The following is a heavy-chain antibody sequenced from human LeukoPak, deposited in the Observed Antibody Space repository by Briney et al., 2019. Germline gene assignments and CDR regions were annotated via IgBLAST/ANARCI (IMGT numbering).Heavy chain of an antibody. Sequence: SETLSLTCTVSGGSISSYYWSWIRQPPGKGLEWIGYIYYSGSTNYNPSLKSRVTISVDTPKNQFSLKLSSVTAADTAVYYCVRGYSSGAFDIWGQGTMVTVSS. D-gene: IGHD5-18*01. CDR2: IYYSGST. CDR1: GGSISSYY. J-gene: IGHJ3*02. CDR3: VRGYSSGAFDI. V-gene: IGHV4-59*01.